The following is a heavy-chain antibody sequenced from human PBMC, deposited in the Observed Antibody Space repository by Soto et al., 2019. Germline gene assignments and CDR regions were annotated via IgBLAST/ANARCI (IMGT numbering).Heavy chain of an antibody. V-gene: IGHV4-30-4*01. CDR1: GGSISSGDYY. CDR2: IYYSGST. Sequence: SETLSLTCTVSGGSISSGDYYWRWIRQPPGKGLEWIGYIYYSGSTYYNPSLKSRVTISVDTSKNQFSLKLSSVTAADTAVYYCARVRMYYYDSSGYYYPYYFDYWGQGTLVTVSS. D-gene: IGHD3-22*01. J-gene: IGHJ4*02. CDR3: ARVRMYYYDSSGYYYPYYFDY.